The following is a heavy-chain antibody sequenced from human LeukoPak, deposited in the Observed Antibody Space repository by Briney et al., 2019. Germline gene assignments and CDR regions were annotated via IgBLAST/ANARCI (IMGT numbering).Heavy chain of an antibody. D-gene: IGHD2-2*01. CDR1: GFTFSSYA. CDR2: ISSNGGST. V-gene: IGHV3-64*01. CDR3: ARDYRLRVVVPATNLTSGPTYYYYYMDV. Sequence: GGSLRLSCAASGFTFSSYAMHWVRQAPGKGLEYVSAISSNGGSTYYANSVKGRFTISRDSSKNTLYLQMGSLRAEDMAVYYCARDYRLRVVVPATNLTSGPTYYYYYMDVWGKGTTVTVSS. J-gene: IGHJ6*03.